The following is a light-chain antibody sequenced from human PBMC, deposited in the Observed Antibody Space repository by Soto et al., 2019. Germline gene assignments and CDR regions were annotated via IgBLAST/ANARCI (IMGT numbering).Light chain of an antibody. J-gene: IGKJ5*01. CDR1: QTVRNNY. CDR2: DAS. Sequence: EFVLTQSPGTLSLSPGGSAAVSGRASQTVRNNYLAWYQQKPGQAPRLLIYDASSRATGIPDRFSGSGSGTDFTLTISRLEPEDFAVYYCQQYNNWPFTFGQGTRLEIK. CDR3: QQYNNWPFT. V-gene: IGKV3-20*01.